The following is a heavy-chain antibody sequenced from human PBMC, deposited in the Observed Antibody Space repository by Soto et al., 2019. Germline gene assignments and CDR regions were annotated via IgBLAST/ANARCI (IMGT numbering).Heavy chain of an antibody. Sequence: ASVKVSCKASGYTFTNYAISWVRQAPGQGLEWMGWISAYNGNTKYAQKLQGRVTMTTDTSTSTAYMELRSLRSDDTAVYYCVRGVGSGSYYNQYNWFDPWGQGTLVTVSS. J-gene: IGHJ5*02. CDR2: ISAYNGNT. CDR1: GYTFTNYA. V-gene: IGHV1-18*01. D-gene: IGHD3-10*01. CDR3: VRGVGSGSYYNQYNWFDP.